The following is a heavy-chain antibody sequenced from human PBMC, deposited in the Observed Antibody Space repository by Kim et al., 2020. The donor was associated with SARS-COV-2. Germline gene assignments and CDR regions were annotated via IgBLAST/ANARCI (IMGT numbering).Heavy chain of an antibody. Sequence: GGSLRLSCAASGFTFSSYAMHWVSQAPGKGLEWVAVISYDGSNKYYADSVKGRFTISRDNSKNTLYLQMNSLRAEDTAVYYCARPRSGSYYSGFDYWGQGTLVTVSS. V-gene: IGHV3-30*04. D-gene: IGHD3-10*01. J-gene: IGHJ4*02. CDR1: GFTFSSYA. CDR2: ISYDGSNK. CDR3: ARPRSGSYYSGFDY.